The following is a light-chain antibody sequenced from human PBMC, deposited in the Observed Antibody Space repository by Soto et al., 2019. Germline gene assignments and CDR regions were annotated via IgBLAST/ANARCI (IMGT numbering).Light chain of an antibody. Sequence: EVVMTQSPLSLPVTLGQPASISCRSSQSLAYIDGNTYLSWFQQRPGQSPRRLIYKVSNRESGVPDRFSGSESGTDFTLKISRVEAEDVGVYYCMQSTRLPPYTFGEGTKLEIK. J-gene: IGKJ2*01. CDR1: QSLAYIDGNTY. CDR3: MQSTRLPPYT. CDR2: KVS. V-gene: IGKV2-30*01.